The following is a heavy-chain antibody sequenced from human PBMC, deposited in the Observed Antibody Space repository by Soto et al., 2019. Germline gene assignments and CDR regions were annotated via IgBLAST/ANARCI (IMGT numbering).Heavy chain of an antibody. CDR3: ARDIGVEFGDPRLSGGFDY. D-gene: IGHD3-10*01. V-gene: IGHV3-9*01. Sequence: EVQLVESGGGLVQPGRSLRLSCAASGFNFADYAMHWVRQAPGKGLEWVSIITWNSGRIGYADSVKGRFTISRDNAKNSLYLQMNSLRAEDTALYYSARDIGVEFGDPRLSGGFDYWGRGTLVTVSS. CDR2: ITWNSGRI. CDR1: GFNFADYA. J-gene: IGHJ4*02.